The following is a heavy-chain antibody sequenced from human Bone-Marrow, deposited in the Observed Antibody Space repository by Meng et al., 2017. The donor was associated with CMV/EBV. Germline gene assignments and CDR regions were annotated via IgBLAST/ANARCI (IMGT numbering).Heavy chain of an antibody. CDR2: IWYDGSNK. D-gene: IGHD2-2*01. J-gene: IGHJ4*02. Sequence: GESLKISCAASGFTFSSYGMHWVRQAPGKGLEWVAVIWYDGSNKYYADSVKGRFTISRDNSKNTLYLQMNSLRAEDTAVYYCARLPLRYCSSTSCYYYDYWGQGTLVTVSS. CDR1: GFTFSSYG. V-gene: IGHV3-33*01. CDR3: ARLPLRYCSSTSCYYYDY.